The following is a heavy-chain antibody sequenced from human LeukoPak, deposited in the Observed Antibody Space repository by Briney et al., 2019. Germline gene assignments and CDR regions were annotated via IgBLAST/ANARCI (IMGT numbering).Heavy chain of an antibody. CDR3: AREIGYSTGFRY. V-gene: IGHV4-39*07. J-gene: IGHJ4*02. D-gene: IGHD4-11*01. CDR2: IYYSGST. CDR1: GGSISSSGYY. Sequence: SETLSLTCTVSGGSISSSGYYWGWIRQPPGKGLEWIGSIYYSGSTYYNPSLKSRVTISVDTSKNQFSLKLSSVTAADTAVYYCAREIGYSTGFRYWGQGTLVTVSS.